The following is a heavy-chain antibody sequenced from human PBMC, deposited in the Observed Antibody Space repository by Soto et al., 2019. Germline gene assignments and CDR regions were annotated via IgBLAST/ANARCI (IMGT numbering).Heavy chain of an antibody. Sequence: PGGSLRLSCSASGFTFSSYAMHWVRQAPGKGLEYVSAISSNGDSTYYADSVKGRFTISRDNSKNTVYLHMNSLRAEDTAVYYCAKDDRNTWNDGRGWFDPWGQGTLVTVSS. CDR3: AKDDRNTWNDGRGWFDP. CDR1: GFTFSSYA. V-gene: IGHV3-64*04. D-gene: IGHD1-1*01. CDR2: ISSNGDST. J-gene: IGHJ5*02.